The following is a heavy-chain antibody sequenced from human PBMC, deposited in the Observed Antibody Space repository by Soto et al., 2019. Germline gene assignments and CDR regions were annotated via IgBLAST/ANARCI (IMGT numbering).Heavy chain of an antibody. CDR2: ITWNSDSV. CDR1: GFTFDDYA. CDR3: ASLKGGSSSAPVDY. Sequence: EVQLVESGGGLVQPGRSLRLSCAASGFTFDDYAMHWVRQAPGKGLEWVSGITWNSDSVGYADSVKGRFTISRDNAKNALYLQMNSLRAEDTAFYYCASLKGGSSSAPVDYWGQGTLVTVSS. D-gene: IGHD6-6*01. J-gene: IGHJ4*02. V-gene: IGHV3-9*01.